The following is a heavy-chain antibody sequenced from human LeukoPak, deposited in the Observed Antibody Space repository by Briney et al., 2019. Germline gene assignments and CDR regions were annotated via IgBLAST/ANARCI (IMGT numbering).Heavy chain of an antibody. CDR3: ARDVGAYSSSWYQGSNWFDP. J-gene: IGHJ5*02. D-gene: IGHD6-13*01. V-gene: IGHV4-4*07. CDR1: GGSISTYY. CDR2: IYTGGST. Sequence: SETLSLTCTVSGGSISTYYWSWIRQPAGKGLEWIGRIYTGGSTNYNPSLESRVIMSINTPENHFSLKLSSVTAADTAVYYCARDVGAYSSSWYQGSNWFDPWGQGTLVTVSS.